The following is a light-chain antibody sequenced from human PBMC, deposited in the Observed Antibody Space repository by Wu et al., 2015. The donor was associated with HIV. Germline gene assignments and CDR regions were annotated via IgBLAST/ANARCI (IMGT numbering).Light chain of an antibody. CDR1: QGISNY. J-gene: IGKJ1*01. CDR2: AAS. CDR3: QKYNSAPQ. Sequence: DIQMTQSPSSLSASVGARVTITCRASQGISNYLAWYQQTPGKVPKLLIFAASTLQSGVPSRFSGSGSGTDFTLTISSLQPEDVATYYCQKYNSAPQFGQGTKVEIK. V-gene: IGKV1-27*01.